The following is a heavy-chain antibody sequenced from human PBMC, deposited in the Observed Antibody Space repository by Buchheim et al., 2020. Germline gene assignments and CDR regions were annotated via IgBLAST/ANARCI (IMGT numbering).Heavy chain of an antibody. Sequence: QVQLVESGGGVVQPGRSLRLSCAASGFTFSSYAMHWVRQAPGKGLEWVAVISYDGSNKYYADSVKGRFTIYRDNSKHTLYLQMNSLRAEDTAVYYCARDRGRRGYSGYEHYYYYGMDVWGQGTT. J-gene: IGHJ6*02. D-gene: IGHD5-12*01. CDR2: ISYDGSNK. CDR3: ARDRGRRGYSGYEHYYYYGMDV. V-gene: IGHV3-30-3*01. CDR1: GFTFSSYA.